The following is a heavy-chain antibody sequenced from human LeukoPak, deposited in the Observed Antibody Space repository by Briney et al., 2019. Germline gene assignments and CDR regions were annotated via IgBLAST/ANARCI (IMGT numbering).Heavy chain of an antibody. V-gene: IGHV3-48*01. CDR3: ASLDCSSTRCSDY. CDR1: GFTFSGYG. Sequence: GGSLRLSCAVSGFTFSGYGMNWVRQAPGKGLEWVSYISSSSSTIYYADSVKGRFTISRDNVKNSLYLQMNSLRAEDTAVYYCASLDCSSTRCSDYWGQGTLVTVPS. D-gene: IGHD2-2*01. J-gene: IGHJ4*02. CDR2: ISSSSSTI.